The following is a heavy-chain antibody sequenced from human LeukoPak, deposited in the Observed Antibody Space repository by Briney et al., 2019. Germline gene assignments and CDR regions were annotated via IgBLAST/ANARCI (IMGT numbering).Heavy chain of an antibody. D-gene: IGHD6-19*01. Sequence: GGSLRLSCAASGFTFSTYSMNWVRQAPVRGLEWVSYISSSGTTIYYADSVKGRFTISRGNSKNTLYLQMNSPRAEDTAVYYCARGRGSGWLVDWGQGTLVTVSS. CDR2: ISSSGTTI. J-gene: IGHJ4*02. CDR1: GFTFSTYS. V-gene: IGHV3-48*01. CDR3: ARGRGSGWLVD.